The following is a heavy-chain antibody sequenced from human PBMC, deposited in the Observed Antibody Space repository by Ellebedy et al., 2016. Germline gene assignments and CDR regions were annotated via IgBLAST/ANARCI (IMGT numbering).Heavy chain of an antibody. Sequence: ASVKVSXXASGYTFTGYYMHWVRQAPGQGLEWMGWINPNSGGTNYAQKFQGRVTMTRDTSISTAYMELSRLRSDDTAVYYCARDFEGYYDSSGYFDYWGQGTLVTVSS. CDR3: ARDFEGYYDSSGYFDY. CDR2: INPNSGGT. D-gene: IGHD3-22*01. J-gene: IGHJ4*02. V-gene: IGHV1-2*02. CDR1: GYTFTGYY.